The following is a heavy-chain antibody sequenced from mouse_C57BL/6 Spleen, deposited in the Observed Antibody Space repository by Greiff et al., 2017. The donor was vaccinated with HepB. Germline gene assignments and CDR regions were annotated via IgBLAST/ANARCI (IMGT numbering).Heavy chain of an antibody. J-gene: IGHJ2*01. D-gene: IGHD2-3*01. CDR1: GYTFTSYW. Sequence: LQESGAELVKPGASVKLSCKASGYTFTSYWMHWVKQRPGRGLEWIGRIDPNSGGTKYNEKFKSKATLTVDKPSSTAYMQLSSLTSEDSAVYYCARGTIDDGYYGLDYWGQGTTLTVSS. CDR3: ARGTIDDGYYGLDY. V-gene: IGHV1-72*01. CDR2: IDPNSGGT.